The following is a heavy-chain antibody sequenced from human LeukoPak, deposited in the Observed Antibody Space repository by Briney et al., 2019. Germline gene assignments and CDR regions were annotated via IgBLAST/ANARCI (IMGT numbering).Heavy chain of an antibody. CDR3: ARGPVVAFYFDY. D-gene: IGHD2-15*01. J-gene: IGHJ4*02. CDR2: IIPILGIA. V-gene: IGHV1-69*04. Sequence: SVKVSCKASGGTFSSYAISWVRQAPGQGLEWMGRIIPILGIANYAQKFQGRVTITADKSTSTAYMELSSLRSEDTAVYYCARGPVVAFYFDYWGQGTLVSVSS. CDR1: GGTFSSYA.